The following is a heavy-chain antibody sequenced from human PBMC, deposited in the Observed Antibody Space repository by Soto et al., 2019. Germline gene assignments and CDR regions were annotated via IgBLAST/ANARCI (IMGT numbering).Heavy chain of an antibody. CDR1: GGTFSSYA. D-gene: IGHD3-10*01. Sequence: SVKVSCKASGGTFSSYAISWVRQAPGQGLEWMGGIIPIFGTANYAQKFQGRVTITADESTSTAYMELSSLRSEDTAVYYCARESGGSYYNPYYYYYGMDVWGQGTTVTVSS. CDR2: IIPIFGTA. CDR3: ARESGGSYYNPYYYYYGMDV. J-gene: IGHJ6*02. V-gene: IGHV1-69*13.